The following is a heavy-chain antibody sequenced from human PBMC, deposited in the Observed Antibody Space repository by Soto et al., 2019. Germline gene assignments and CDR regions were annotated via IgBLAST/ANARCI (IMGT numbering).Heavy chain of an antibody. J-gene: IGHJ4*02. CDR3: ARGRFLKWNVLRNRSYYFDY. V-gene: IGHV4-34*01. CDR1: GGSFSGYY. Sequence: QVQLQQWGAGLLKPSETLSLTCAVYGGSFSGYYWSWIRQPPGKGLEWIGEINHSGSTNYNPSLKSRVNLSVDTSKNQFSLKLSYVTAADTAVYYCARGRFLKWNVLRNRSYYFDYWGQGTLVTVSS. CDR2: INHSGST. D-gene: IGHD3-3*01.